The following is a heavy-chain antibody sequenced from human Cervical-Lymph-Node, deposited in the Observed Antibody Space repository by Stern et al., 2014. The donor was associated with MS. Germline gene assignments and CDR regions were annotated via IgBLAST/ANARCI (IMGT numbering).Heavy chain of an antibody. Sequence: VQLVESGAEVKKPGSSMKVSCKASGGTFSSDAIGWGRPAPGPGLEWMGGIIPIFETANYAQKFQGRVTITADQSTKTAYLELSSLTSGDTAMYFCASGTRSSWYFDFWGQGTLVTVST. CDR3: ASGTRSSWYFDF. CDR2: IIPIFETA. V-gene: IGHV1-69*01. J-gene: IGHJ4*02. CDR1: GGTFSSDA. D-gene: IGHD6-13*01.